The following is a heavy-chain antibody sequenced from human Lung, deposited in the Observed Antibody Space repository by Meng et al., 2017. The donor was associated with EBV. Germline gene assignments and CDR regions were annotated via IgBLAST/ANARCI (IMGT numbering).Heavy chain of an antibody. D-gene: IGHD6-25*01. V-gene: IGHV7-4-1*02. CDR3: ARDSEAADY. Sequence: VQLCQTWSQLRKPGALVKVSCKASGYTFTDYGLHWVRQAPGQRLEWMGWINTNTGNPTYAQGFTGRFVFSLDTSVSTTYLQISGLEAEDAAVYYCARDSEAADYWGQGTLVTVSS. CDR1: GYTFTDYG. CDR2: INTNTGNP. J-gene: IGHJ4*02.